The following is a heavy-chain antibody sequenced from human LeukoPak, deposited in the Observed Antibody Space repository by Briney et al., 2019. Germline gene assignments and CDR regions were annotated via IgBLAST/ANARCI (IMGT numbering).Heavy chain of an antibody. J-gene: IGHJ4*02. CDR1: GGSISSSSYY. CDR3: ARPGYYGSGSYYNGHFDY. V-gene: IGHV4-39*01. CDR2: IYYSGST. D-gene: IGHD3-10*01. Sequence: PSETLSLTYTVSGGSISSSSYYWGWIRQPPGKGLEWIGSIYYSGSTYYNPSLKSRVTISVDTSKNQFSLKLSSVTAADTAVYYCARPGYYGSGSYYNGHFDYWGQGTLVTVSS.